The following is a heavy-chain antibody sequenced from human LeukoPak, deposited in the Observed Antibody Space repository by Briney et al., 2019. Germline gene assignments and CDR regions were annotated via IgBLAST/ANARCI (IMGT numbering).Heavy chain of an antibody. CDR3: AKGAAAGLVDWFDP. Sequence: PGGSLRLSCAASGFIFSNYALMWVRQAPGKGLEWVSSITGRGDETFYADSVKGRFSLSRDNSKNMLYLQMYSLGAEDTATYYCAKGAAAGLVDWFDPWGQGTLVTVSS. V-gene: IGHV3-23*01. D-gene: IGHD6-13*01. CDR1: GFIFSNYA. J-gene: IGHJ5*02. CDR2: ITGRGDET.